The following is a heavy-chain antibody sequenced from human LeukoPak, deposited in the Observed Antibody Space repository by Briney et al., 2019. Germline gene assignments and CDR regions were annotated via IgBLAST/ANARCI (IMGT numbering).Heavy chain of an antibody. J-gene: IGHJ3*02. V-gene: IGHV4-34*01. Sequence: PSETLSPTCAVYGGALSGYYWSWIRQPPGKGLEWIGEINHSGSTNYNPSLKGRVTISVDTSKNQFSLKLSSVTAADTAVYYCARSFDTHAFDIWGQGTVVTVSS. CDR2: INHSGST. CDR3: ARSFDTHAFDI. CDR1: GGALSGYY.